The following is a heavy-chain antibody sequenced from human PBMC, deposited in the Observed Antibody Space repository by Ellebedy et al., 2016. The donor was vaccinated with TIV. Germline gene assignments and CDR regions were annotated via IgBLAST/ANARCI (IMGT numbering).Heavy chain of an antibody. D-gene: IGHD3-3*01. V-gene: IGHV3-30*18. CDR1: GFTSNSYG. CDR2: IASDGGKT. Sequence: GESLKISXAGSGFTSNSYGMHWVRQAPGKGLEWVAVIASDGGKTFYADSVKGRFTISRDNSRNTLYLQMNSLRAEDTAVYYCAKEWGRRITVFGVVTEALESWGQGTVVTVSS. J-gene: IGHJ4*02. CDR3: AKEWGRRITVFGVVTEALES.